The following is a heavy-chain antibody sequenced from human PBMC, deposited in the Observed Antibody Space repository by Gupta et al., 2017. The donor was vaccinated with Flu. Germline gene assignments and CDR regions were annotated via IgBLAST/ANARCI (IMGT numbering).Heavy chain of an antibody. CDR2: IRSKTNNYAT. D-gene: IGHD3-16*02. J-gene: IGHJ4*02. V-gene: IGHV3-73*02. Sequence: EVQLVESGGGLVQPGGSLNLSCAASGFTFSGSAMHWVRQASGKGLEWVGRIRSKTNNYATAYAASVKGRFTISRDDSKNTAYLQMNSLKTEDTAVYYCSPVGYDYVWGTYRLVYWGQGTLVTVSS. CDR1: GFTFSGSA. CDR3: SPVGYDYVWGTYRLVY.